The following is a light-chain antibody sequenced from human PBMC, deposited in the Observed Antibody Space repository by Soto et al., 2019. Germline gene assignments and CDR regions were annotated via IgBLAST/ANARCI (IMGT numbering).Light chain of an antibody. CDR3: SSYTSSSTLV. V-gene: IGLV2-14*01. J-gene: IGLJ2*01. CDR1: SSDVGGYSY. Sequence: QSVLTQPASVSGSPGQSITISCTGTSSDVGGYSYVSWYQQHPGKAPKLMIYEVSNRPSGVSNRFSGSKSGNTASLTISGLQPEDEAEYYCSSYTSSSTLVFGGGTKLTVL. CDR2: EVS.